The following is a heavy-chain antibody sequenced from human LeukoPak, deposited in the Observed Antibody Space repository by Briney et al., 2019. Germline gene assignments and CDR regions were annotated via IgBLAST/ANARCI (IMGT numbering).Heavy chain of an antibody. CDR1: GFTFSSYG. J-gene: IGHJ4*02. CDR2: MSFDGNDK. D-gene: IGHD1-1*01. V-gene: IGHV3-30*18. CDR3: AKDRGVTTRKPLWLDY. Sequence: PGGSLRLSCAASGFTFSSYGMHWVRQAPGKGLEWEAIMSFDGNDKYYGDSVKGRFTISRDNSKNTLYLQMNSLRAEDTAVYYCAKDRGVTTRKPLWLDYWGQGTLVTVSS.